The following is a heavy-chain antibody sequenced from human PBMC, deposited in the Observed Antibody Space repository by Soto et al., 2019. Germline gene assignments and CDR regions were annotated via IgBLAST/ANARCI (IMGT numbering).Heavy chain of an antibody. J-gene: IGHJ6*02. D-gene: IGHD3-9*01. Sequence: QVQLVQSGAEVKKPGASVKVSCKASGYTFTSYDINWVRQATGQGREWMGWMNPNSGNTGYAQKFQGRVTMTRNTSISTAYMELSSLRSDDTAVYYCARPGRTYDILTGYYRYYYYGMDVWGQGTTVTVSS. CDR3: ARPGRTYDILTGYYRYYYYGMDV. CDR1: GYTFTSYD. CDR2: MNPNSGNT. V-gene: IGHV1-8*01.